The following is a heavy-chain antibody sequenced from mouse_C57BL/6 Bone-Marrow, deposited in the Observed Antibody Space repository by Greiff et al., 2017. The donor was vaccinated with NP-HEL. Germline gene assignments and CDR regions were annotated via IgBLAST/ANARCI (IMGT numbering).Heavy chain of an antibody. V-gene: IGHV14-3*01. D-gene: IGHD1-1*01. J-gene: IGHJ4*01. CDR3: ARDSSSLPMAMDD. CDR1: GFNITNTY. CDR2: IDPANGNT. Sequence: VQLQQSVAELVRPGASVKLSCTASGFNITNTYMHWVKQRPEQGLEWIGRIDPANGNTKYDPKFQGKATLTVDTSSNTAYLQLSSLTTEDTAIDYCARDSSSLPMAMDDWGKGTSVTVAS.